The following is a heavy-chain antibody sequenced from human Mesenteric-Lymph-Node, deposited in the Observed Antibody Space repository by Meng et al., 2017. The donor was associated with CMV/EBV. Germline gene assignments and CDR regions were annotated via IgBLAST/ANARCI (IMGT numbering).Heavy chain of an antibody. CDR3: ARDGAGDYYDSTVYFDY. V-gene: IGHV1-46*01. CDR2: INPSGGST. D-gene: IGHD3-22*01. CDR1: GYTFTSYY. Sequence: ASVKVSCKASGYTFTSYYTHWVRQAPGQGLEWMGIINPSGGSTSYAQKFQGRVTMTRDTSTSTVYMELSSLRSEDTAVYYCARDGAGDYYDSTVYFDYWGQGTLVTVSS. J-gene: IGHJ4*02.